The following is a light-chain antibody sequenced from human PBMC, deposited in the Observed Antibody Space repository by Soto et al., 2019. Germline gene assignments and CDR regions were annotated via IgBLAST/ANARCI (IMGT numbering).Light chain of an antibody. V-gene: IGLV2-23*02. Sequence: QSVLTQPASVSGSPGQSITISCTGTSSDVGGYNYVSWYQQHPGKAPKLMIYGVSNRPSGVSNRFSGSKSGNTASLTISGLQAEDEADYYCCSYAGSSTFYVFGTGTKVTV. CDR3: CSYAGSSTFYV. CDR1: SSDVGGYNY. J-gene: IGLJ1*01. CDR2: GVS.